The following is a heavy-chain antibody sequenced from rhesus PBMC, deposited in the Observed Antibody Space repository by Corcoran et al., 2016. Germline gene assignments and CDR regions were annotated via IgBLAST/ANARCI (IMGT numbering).Heavy chain of an antibody. CDR2: FSESGGTI. Sequence: DVQLVESGGGLGKPGGSLRLSCVASGFTFSSYVMHWVRQAPGKGLEWVSVFSESGGTIYVADSVKGRFTISRDNAKNSLFLQMNSLRAEDTAVYYCTSAYCSGGVCPTLDSWGQGVVVTVSS. V-gene: IGHV3S26*01. J-gene: IGHJ6*01. CDR3: TSAYCSGGVCPTLDS. D-gene: IGHD2-39*02. CDR1: GFTFSSYV.